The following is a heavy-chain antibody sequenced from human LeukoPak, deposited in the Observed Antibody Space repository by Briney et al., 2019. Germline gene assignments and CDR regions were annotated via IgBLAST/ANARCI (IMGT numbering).Heavy chain of an antibody. J-gene: IGHJ3*01. V-gene: IGHV3-11*04. CDR1: GFTFSDYY. Sequence: GGSLRLSCAASGFTFSDYYMNWVRQAPGKGLEWVSYISSSGSTIYYADSVKGRFTISRDNAKNSLYLQMNSLRAEDTAVYFCARDYYGSAWDAFDVWGQGTMVTVSS. CDR2: ISSSGSTI. D-gene: IGHD3-10*01. CDR3: ARDYYGSAWDAFDV.